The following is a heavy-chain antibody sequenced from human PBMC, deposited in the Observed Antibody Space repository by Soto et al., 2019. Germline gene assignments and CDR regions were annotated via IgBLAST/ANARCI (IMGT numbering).Heavy chain of an antibody. CDR1: GGSFSGYY. Sequence: SETLSLTCAVYGGSFSGYYWSWIRQPPGKGLEWIGEINHSGSTNYNPSLKSRVTISVDTSKNQFSLKLSSVTAADTAVYYCARGLGSGSYLYAFDIWGQGTMVTVSS. D-gene: IGHD3-10*01. J-gene: IGHJ3*02. CDR2: INHSGST. V-gene: IGHV4-34*01. CDR3: ARGLGSGSYLYAFDI.